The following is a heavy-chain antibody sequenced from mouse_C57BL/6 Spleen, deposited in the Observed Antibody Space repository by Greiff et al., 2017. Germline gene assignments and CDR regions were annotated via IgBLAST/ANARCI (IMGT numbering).Heavy chain of an antibody. CDR2: IHPNSGST. J-gene: IGHJ3*01. CDR3: ARRYDYDESWFAY. CDR1: GYTFTSYW. Sequence: QVQLQQPGAELVKPGASVKLSCKASGYTFTSYWMHWVKQRPGQGLEWIGMIHPNSGSTNYNEKFKSKATLTVDKSSSTAYMQLSSLTSEDSAVYSCARRYDYDESWFAYWGKGTLVTVAA. V-gene: IGHV1-64*01. D-gene: IGHD2-4*01.